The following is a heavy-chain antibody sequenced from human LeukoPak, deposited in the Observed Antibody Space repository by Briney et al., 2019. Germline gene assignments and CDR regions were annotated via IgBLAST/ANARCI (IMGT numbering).Heavy chain of an antibody. CDR2: IYTSGST. Sequence: SQTLSLTCTVSGGSISSGSYYWSWIRQPAGKGLEWIGRIYTSGSTNYNPSLKSRVTISVDTSKNQFSLKLSSVTAADTAVYYCASGQLERRSYYYYYYMDVWGKGTTVTVSS. D-gene: IGHD1-1*01. V-gene: IGHV4-61*02. J-gene: IGHJ6*03. CDR1: GGSISSGSYY. CDR3: ASGQLERRSYYYYYYMDV.